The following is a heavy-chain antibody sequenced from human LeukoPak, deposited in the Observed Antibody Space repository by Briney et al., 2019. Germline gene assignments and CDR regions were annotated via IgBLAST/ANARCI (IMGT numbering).Heavy chain of an antibody. V-gene: IGHV1-69*05. J-gene: IGHJ3*02. Sequence: ASVKVSCKASGGTFSSYAISWVRQAPGQGLEWMGGIIPIFGTANYAQKFQGRVTMTTDTSTSTAYMELSRLRSDDTAVYYCARGGSDDAFDIWGQGTMVTVSS. CDR1: GGTFSSYA. CDR2: IIPIFGTA. D-gene: IGHD3-10*01. CDR3: ARGGSDDAFDI.